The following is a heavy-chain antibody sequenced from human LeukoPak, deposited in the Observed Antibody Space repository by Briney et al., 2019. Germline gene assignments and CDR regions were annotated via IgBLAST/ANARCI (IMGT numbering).Heavy chain of an antibody. J-gene: IGHJ3*02. V-gene: IGHV3-23*01. CDR2: ISGSGGRT. D-gene: IGHD6-19*01. CDR1: GFTFSSYA. CDR3: AKASAAGTLLGRDAFDI. Sequence: GGSLRLSCAASGFTFSSYAMSWVRQAPGKGLEWVSGISGSGGRTYYADSVKGRFTISRDNSKNTLYLQMNSLRAEDTAVYNCAKASAAGTLLGRDAFDIWGQGTMVTVSS.